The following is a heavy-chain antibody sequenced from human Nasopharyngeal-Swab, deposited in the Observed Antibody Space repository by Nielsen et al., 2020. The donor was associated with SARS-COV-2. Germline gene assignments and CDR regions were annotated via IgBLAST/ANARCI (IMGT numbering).Heavy chain of an antibody. CDR3: ARNFIVLTDYWGNWFDP. CDR2: INHSGST. V-gene: IGHV4-34*01. D-gene: IGHD2-8*01. Sequence: ETLSLTCAVYGGSFSGYYWSWIRQPPGKGLEWIGEINHSGSTNYNPSLKSRVTISVDTSKNQFSLKLSSVTAADTAVYYCARNFIVLTDYWGNWFDPWGQGTLVTVSS. CDR1: GGSFSGYY. J-gene: IGHJ5*02.